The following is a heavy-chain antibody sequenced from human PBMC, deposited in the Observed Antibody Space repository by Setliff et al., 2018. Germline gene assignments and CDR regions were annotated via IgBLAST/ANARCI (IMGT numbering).Heavy chain of an antibody. J-gene: IGHJ4*02. D-gene: IGHD3-10*01. CDR1: GFSLSNARMG. V-gene: IGHV2-5*01. CDR3: AHKAIPSEGSTFVY. Sequence: SGPTLVNPTETLTLTCTVSGFSLSNARMGVSWIRQPPGKALEWLALIYWHGEKRYSSSLKSRLTITQDASKDQVVLTMTKMDPVDTATYYCAHKAIPSEGSTFVYWGQGKLVTVSS. CDR2: IYWHGEK.